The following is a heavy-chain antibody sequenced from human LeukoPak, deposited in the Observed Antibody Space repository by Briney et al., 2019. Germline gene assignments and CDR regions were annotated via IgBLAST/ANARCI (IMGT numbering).Heavy chain of an antibody. CDR3: ARAIMSGGYSTYFDY. D-gene: IGHD3-22*01. CDR1: GFTVSSNY. CDR2: IYSGGST. Sequence: GGSLRLSCAASGFTVSSNYMSWVRQAPGKGLEWVSVIYSGGSTYYADSVKGRFTISRDNSKKTLYLQMNSLRADDTAVYYCARAIMSGGYSTYFDYWGQGTLVTVSS. V-gene: IGHV3-53*01. J-gene: IGHJ4*02.